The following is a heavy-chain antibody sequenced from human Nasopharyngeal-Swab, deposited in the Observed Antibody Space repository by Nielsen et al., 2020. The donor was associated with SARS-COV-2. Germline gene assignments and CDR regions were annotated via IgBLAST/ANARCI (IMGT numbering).Heavy chain of an antibody. D-gene: IGHD2-2*01. CDR1: GGSISSSNW. J-gene: IGHJ5*02. V-gene: IGHV4-4*02. CDR2: IYHSGST. Sequence: SETLPLTCAVSGGSISSSNWWSWVRQPPGKGLEWIGEIYHSGSTNYNPSLKSRVTVSVDKSKNQFSLKLSSVTAADTAVYYCARGPRAYCSSTSCYNWFDPWGQGTLVTVSS. CDR3: ARGPRAYCSSTSCYNWFDP.